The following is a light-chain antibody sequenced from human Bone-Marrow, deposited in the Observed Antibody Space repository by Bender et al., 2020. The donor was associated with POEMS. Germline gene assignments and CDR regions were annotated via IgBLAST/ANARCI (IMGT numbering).Light chain of an antibody. J-gene: IGLJ2*01. CDR2: EVG. V-gene: IGLV2-8*01. CDR3: QAWDTSSVV. CDR1: SSYIGAYNY. Sequence: QSALTQPPSASGSPGQSVTISCTGTSSYIGAYNYVSWFRQYPGKAPKLLIYEVGKRPSGVPYRISGSKSANTASLTVSGLQAEDEADYYCQAWDTSSVVFGGGTKLTVL.